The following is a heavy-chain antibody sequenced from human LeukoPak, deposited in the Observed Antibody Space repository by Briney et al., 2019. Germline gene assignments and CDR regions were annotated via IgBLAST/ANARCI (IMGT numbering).Heavy chain of an antibody. CDR1: GFTFSNYW. V-gene: IGHV3-74*01. Sequence: PGGSLSLSCPASGFTFSNYWVHCVRQAPGKGLVWVSRINPDGSTINYADSVKGRFTISRDNAKNPLYLQMNSLRAEDTAVYYCATAGNYRFDYWGQGTLVTVSS. CDR2: INPDGSTI. D-gene: IGHD1-7*01. CDR3: ATAGNYRFDY. J-gene: IGHJ4*02.